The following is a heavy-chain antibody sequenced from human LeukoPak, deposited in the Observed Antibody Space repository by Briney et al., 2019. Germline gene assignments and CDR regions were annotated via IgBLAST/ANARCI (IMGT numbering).Heavy chain of an antibody. CDR1: GFTFSSYG. D-gene: IGHD1-26*01. Sequence: GGSLRLSCAASGFTFSSYGMHWVRQAPGKGLEWVAVISYDGSNKYYADSVKGRFTISRENAKNSLYLQMNSLRPGDTAVYYCAREGPTVGSKWDNWYFDLWGRGTLVTVSS. CDR2: ISYDGSNK. CDR3: AREGPTVGSKWDNWYFDL. J-gene: IGHJ2*01. V-gene: IGHV3-30*03.